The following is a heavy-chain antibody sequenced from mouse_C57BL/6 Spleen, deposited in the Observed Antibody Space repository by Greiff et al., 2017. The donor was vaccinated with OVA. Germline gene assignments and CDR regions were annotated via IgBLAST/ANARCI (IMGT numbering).Heavy chain of an antibody. J-gene: IGHJ3*01. V-gene: IGHV1-22*01. CDR2: INPNNGGT. D-gene: IGHD3-2*02. CDR3: AKTAQVLAWFAY. Sequence: VQLQQSGPELVKPGASVKMSCKASGYTFTDYNMHWVKQSHGKSLEWIGYINPNNGGTSYNQKFKGKATLTVNKSSSTAYMELRSLTSEESAVYYCAKTAQVLAWFAYWGQGTLVTVSA. CDR1: GYTFTDYN.